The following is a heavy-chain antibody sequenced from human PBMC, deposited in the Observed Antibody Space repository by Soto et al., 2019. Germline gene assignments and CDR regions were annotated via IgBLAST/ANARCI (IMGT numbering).Heavy chain of an antibody. D-gene: IGHD3-10*01. CDR2: IDPGDSYT. CDR1: GYSFTSYW. Sequence: GASLKISCQGSGYSFTSYWISWVRQMPGKGLEWMGRIDPGDSYTNYSPSFQGHVTISADKSISTAYLQWSSLKASDTAMYYCARRAVRGAGWFDPWGQGTLVTVSS. CDR3: ARRAVRGAGWFDP. V-gene: IGHV5-10-1*01. J-gene: IGHJ5*02.